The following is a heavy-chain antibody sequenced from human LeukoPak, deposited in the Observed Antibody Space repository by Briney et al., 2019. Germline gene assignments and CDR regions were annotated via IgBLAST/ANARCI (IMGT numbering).Heavy chain of an antibody. CDR2: ISGSGGST. J-gene: IGHJ4*02. CDR1: GFTFSSYA. V-gene: IGHV3-23*01. D-gene: IGHD6-6*01. Sequence: GGSLRLSCAASGFTFSSYAMSWVRQAPGKGLEWVSAISGSGGSTYYADSVKGRFTISRGNSKNTLYLQMNSLRAEDTAVYYCAKKALDSSSGKRYFDYWGQGTLVTVSS. CDR3: AKKALDSSSGKRYFDY.